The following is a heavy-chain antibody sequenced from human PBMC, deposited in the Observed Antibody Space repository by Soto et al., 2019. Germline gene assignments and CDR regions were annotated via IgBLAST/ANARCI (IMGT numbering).Heavy chain of an antibody. D-gene: IGHD3-22*01. Sequence: ASVKVSCKASGFTFTSSAVQWVRQARGQRLEWIGWIVVGSGNTNYAQKFQERVTITRDMSTSTAYMEPSSLRSEDTAVYYCAAESVVVTRDAFDIWGQGTMVTVSS. CDR3: AAESVVVTRDAFDI. V-gene: IGHV1-58*01. CDR2: IVVGSGNT. CDR1: GFTFTSSA. J-gene: IGHJ3*02.